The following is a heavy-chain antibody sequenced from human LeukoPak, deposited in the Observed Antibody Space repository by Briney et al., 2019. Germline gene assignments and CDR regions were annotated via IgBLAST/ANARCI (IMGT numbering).Heavy chain of an antibody. V-gene: IGHV3-7*01. CDR3: ARCGIHGYSYGHDAFDI. D-gene: IGHD5-18*01. CDR1: GFTFSSYW. J-gene: IGHJ3*02. Sequence: PGGSLRLSCVASGFTFSSYWMSWVRQAPGKGLEWVANVKQDGSEKYYVDSVKGRFTISRDNAKNSLYLQMNGLRVEDTAVYYCARCGIHGYSYGHDAFDIWGQGTMVTVSS. CDR2: VKQDGSEK.